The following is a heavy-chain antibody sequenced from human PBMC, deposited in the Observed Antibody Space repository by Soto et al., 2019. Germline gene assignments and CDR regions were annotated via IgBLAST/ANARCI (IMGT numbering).Heavy chain of an antibody. J-gene: IGHJ3*02. V-gene: IGHV3-33*08. Sequence: PGGSLRLSCVASGFTFSSYSMSWVRQAPGKGLEWVAVIWYDGRNQYYADSVKGRFTISRDNSKTSVYLQMNSLRVDDTAVYYCARVNDPLYYDTSGLDAFDIWGQGTMVTVSS. D-gene: IGHD3-22*01. CDR1: GFTFSSYS. CDR2: IWYDGRNQ. CDR3: ARVNDPLYYDTSGLDAFDI.